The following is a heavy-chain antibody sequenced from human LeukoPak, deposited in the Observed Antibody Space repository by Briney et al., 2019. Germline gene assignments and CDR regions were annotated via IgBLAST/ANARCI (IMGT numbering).Heavy chain of an antibody. CDR3: ARDRYYYDSSGYRFPFDY. Sequence: GGSLRLSCAASGFTFSSYWMSWVRQAPGKGLEWVANIKQDGSEKYYVDSVKGRFTISRDNAKNSLYLQMNCLRAEDTAVYYCARDRYYYDSSGYRFPFDYWGQGTLVTVSS. J-gene: IGHJ4*02. D-gene: IGHD3-22*01. CDR2: IKQDGSEK. V-gene: IGHV3-7*01. CDR1: GFTFSSYW.